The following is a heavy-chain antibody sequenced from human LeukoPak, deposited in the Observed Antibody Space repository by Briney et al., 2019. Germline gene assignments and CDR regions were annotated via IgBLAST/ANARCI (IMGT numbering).Heavy chain of an antibody. D-gene: IGHD2-2*01. V-gene: IGHV1-18*01. CDR3: ARLTEPRGYCSSTSCYANWFDP. J-gene: IGHJ5*02. CDR2: ISAYNGNT. CDR1: GYTFTSYG. Sequence: ASVKVSCKASGYTFTSYGISWVRQAPGQGLEWMGWISAYNGNTNYAQKLQGRVTMTTDTSTSTAYMELRSLRSDDTAVYYCARLTEPRGYCSSTSCYANWFDPWGQGTLVTVSS.